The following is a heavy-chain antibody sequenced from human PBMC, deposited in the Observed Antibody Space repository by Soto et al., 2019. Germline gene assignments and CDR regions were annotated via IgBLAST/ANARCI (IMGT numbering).Heavy chain of an antibody. CDR2: IYSGGST. CDR3: ARDTKRRDDFWSGYSMDV. V-gene: IGHV3-53*04. CDR1: GFTVSSNY. Sequence: PGGSLRLSCAASGFTVSSNYMSWVRQAPGKGLEWVSVIYSGGSTYYADSVKGRFTISRHNSKNTLYLQMNSLRAEDTAVYYCARDTKRRDDFWSGYSMDVWGKATTVTVSS. D-gene: IGHD3-3*01. J-gene: IGHJ6*04.